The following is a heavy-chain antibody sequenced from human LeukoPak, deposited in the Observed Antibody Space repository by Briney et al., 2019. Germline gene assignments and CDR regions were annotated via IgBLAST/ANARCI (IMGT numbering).Heavy chain of an antibody. CDR2: INPNSGGT. CDR3: ARGNGYNDYYYYYYMDV. CDR1: GYTFTGYY. Sequence: ASVKVSCKASGYTFTGYYMHWVRQAPGQGLEWMGWINPNSGGTNYAQKFQGRVTMTRDTSISTAYMELSRLRSDDTAVYYCARGNGYNDYYYYYYMDVWGKGTTVTVSS. D-gene: IGHD5-24*01. V-gene: IGHV1-2*02. J-gene: IGHJ6*03.